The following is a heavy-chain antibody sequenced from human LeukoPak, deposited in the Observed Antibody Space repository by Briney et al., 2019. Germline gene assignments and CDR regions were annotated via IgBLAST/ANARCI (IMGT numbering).Heavy chain of an antibody. CDR2: ISGSSSYT. J-gene: IGHJ6*02. V-gene: IGHV3-11*06. Sequence: GGSLRLSCAASGFTFSDYYMSWIRQAPGKGLEWVSYISGSSSYTNYADSVKGRFTISRDNAKNSLYLQMNSLRAEDTAVYYCARALGLHYDSSSPSYGMDVWGQGTTVTVSS. CDR3: ARALGLHYDSSSPSYGMDV. D-gene: IGHD3-22*01. CDR1: GFTFSDYY.